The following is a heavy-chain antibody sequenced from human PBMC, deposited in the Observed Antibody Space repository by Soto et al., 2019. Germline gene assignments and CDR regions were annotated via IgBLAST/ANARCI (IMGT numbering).Heavy chain of an antibody. V-gene: IGHV4-31*03. D-gene: IGHD5-12*01. CDR1: GGSISSGGYY. CDR2: IYYSGST. Sequence: QVQLQESGPGLVKPSQTLSLTCTVSGGSISSGGYYWSWIRQHPGKGLEWIGYIYYSGSTYYNPSLRCRVTTSVDTSKNQFSLKLSSVTAADTAVYYCARNSGYDSRDYYYGMDVWGQGTTVTVSS. CDR3: ARNSGYDSRDYYYGMDV. J-gene: IGHJ6*02.